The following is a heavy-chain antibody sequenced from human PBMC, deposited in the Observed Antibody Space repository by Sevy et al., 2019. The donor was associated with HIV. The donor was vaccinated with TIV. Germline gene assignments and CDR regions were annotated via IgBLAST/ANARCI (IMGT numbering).Heavy chain of an antibody. CDR1: GFTFSSYS. CDR3: ARVECSSTSCYRWRNYYYGMDV. J-gene: IGHJ6*02. CDR2: ISSSSSYR. V-gene: IGHV3-21*01. D-gene: IGHD2-2*01. Sequence: GGSLRLSCAASGFTFSSYSMNWVRQAPGKGLEWVSSISSSSSYRYYAAPVKGRFTISSDNVKNSLYLQMNSLRAEDTAGYYCARVECSSTSCYRWRNYYYGMDVWGQGTTVTVSS.